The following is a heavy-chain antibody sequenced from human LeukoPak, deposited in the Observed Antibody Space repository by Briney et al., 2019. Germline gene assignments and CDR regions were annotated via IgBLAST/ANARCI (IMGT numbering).Heavy chain of an antibody. D-gene: IGHD2-2*01. V-gene: IGHV1-8*03. J-gene: IGHJ5*02. CDR2: MNPNSGNT. Sequence: ASVKVSCKASGYTFTGYYIHWVRQAPGQGLEWMGWMNPNSGNTGYAQKFQGRVTITRNTSISTAYMELSSLRSADTAVYYCASGAVPAAGDWFDPWGQGTLVTVSS. CDR1: GYTFTGYY. CDR3: ASGAVPAAGDWFDP.